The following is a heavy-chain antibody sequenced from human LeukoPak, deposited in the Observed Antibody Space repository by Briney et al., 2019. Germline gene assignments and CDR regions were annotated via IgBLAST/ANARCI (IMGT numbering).Heavy chain of an antibody. D-gene: IGHD1-26*01. CDR3: AKDPQKWESYFDY. CDR1: GFTFSSYG. J-gene: IGHJ4*02. Sequence: WGSLRLSCPATGFTFSSYGMHWVRQGPCKGLEWVAFIRYDGSNKYYADSVKGRFTISRDNSKNTLYLQMNSLRAEDTAVYYCAKDPQKWESYFDYWGQGTLVTVSS. CDR2: IRYDGSNK. V-gene: IGHV3-30*02.